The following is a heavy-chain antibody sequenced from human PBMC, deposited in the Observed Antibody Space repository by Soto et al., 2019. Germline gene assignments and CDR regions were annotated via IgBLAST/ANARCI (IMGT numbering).Heavy chain of an antibody. CDR1: GLTFSSSW. V-gene: IGHV3-7*01. CDR3: ARDIGYQTLDY. CDR2: IKEDGSEE. J-gene: IGHJ4*02. D-gene: IGHD6-25*01. Sequence: EVQLVESGGGLVQPGGSLRISCAASGLTFSSSWMSWVHQAPGKGLQWVANIKEDGSEEYYVDSVKGRFTISRDKAKTSLNLQLNSLTAEGTAVYYCARDIGYQTLDYWAQGTLVTVS.